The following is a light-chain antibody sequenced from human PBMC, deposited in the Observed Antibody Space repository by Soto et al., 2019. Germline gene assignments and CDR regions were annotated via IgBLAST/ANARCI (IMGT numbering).Light chain of an antibody. CDR2: GAS. CDR1: QTVSSSH. CDR3: QHFGSSPPKYT. J-gene: IGKJ2*01. V-gene: IGKV3-20*01. Sequence: EIVLTQSPATLSLSPGERATLSCRASQTVSSSHLAWYQQKPGQAPRLLIYGASDRATDIPDRFSGSGSGTDFTLTISRLEPEDFAVYYCQHFGSSPPKYTFGQGTKLEIK.